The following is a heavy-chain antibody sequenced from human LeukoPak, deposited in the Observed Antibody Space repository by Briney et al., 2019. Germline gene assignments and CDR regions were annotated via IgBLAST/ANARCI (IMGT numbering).Heavy chain of an antibody. CDR3: AKDRDIVVVPAAMYY. J-gene: IGHJ4*02. CDR1: GFTFSSYG. V-gene: IGHV3-30*02. Sequence: GGSLRLSCAASGFTFSSYGMHWVRQAPGKGLEWVAFIRYDGSNKYYADSVKGRFTISRGNSKNTLYLQMNSLRAEDTAVYYCAKDRDIVVVPAAMYYWGQGTLVTVSS. D-gene: IGHD2-2*01. CDR2: IRYDGSNK.